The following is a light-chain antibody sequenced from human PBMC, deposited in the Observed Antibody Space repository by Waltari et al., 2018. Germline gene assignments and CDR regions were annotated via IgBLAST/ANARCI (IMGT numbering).Light chain of an antibody. CDR2: GAS. Sequence: EIVMTQSPATLSVSPGVRATLSCRASQSVSRNLAWYKQKPGQAPRLLIYGASTRATGIPARFSGSGSGTEFTLTISSLQSEDFAVYYCQQYNNGPWTFGQGTKVEIK. V-gene: IGKV3-15*01. CDR1: QSVSRN. CDR3: QQYNNGPWT. J-gene: IGKJ1*01.